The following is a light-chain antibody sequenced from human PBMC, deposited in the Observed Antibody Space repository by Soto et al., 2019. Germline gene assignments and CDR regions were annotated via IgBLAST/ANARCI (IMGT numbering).Light chain of an antibody. CDR3: QQYGSSPLT. J-gene: IGKJ4*01. V-gene: IGKV3-20*01. CDR2: GAS. Sequence: EIVLTQSPGTLSLSPGERATLSCRASQSVSSSFLAWYQQKPGQAPRLLIYGASSRATGIPDRFSGSGSGTDFTLTISRREPEDVAVYYWQQYGSSPLTFGGGTKVEIK. CDR1: QSVSSSF.